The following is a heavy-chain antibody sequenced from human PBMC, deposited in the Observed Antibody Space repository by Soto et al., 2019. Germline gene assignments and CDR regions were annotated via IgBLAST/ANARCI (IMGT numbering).Heavy chain of an antibody. CDR2: ISSSSSYI. V-gene: IGHV3-21*01. J-gene: IGHJ4*02. D-gene: IGHD4-17*01. CDR3: AKASGGFYGDQQFDY. Sequence: GGSLRLSCAASGFTFSSYSMNWVRQAPGKGLEWVSSISSSSSYIYYADSVKGRFTISRDNAKNSLYLQMNSLRAEDTAVYYCAKASGGFYGDQQFDYWGQGTLVTVSS. CDR1: GFTFSSYS.